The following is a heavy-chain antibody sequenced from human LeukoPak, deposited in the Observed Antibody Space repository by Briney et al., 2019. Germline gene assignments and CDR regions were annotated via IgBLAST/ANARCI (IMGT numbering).Heavy chain of an antibody. CDR1: GYSISSGYY. J-gene: IGHJ4*02. CDR2: IYHSGTI. CDR3: ARGLGRQQLVSPFDY. Sequence: SETLSLTCTVSGYSISSGYYWGWIRQPPGKGLEWLASIYHSGTIYYNPSLKSRVTISVDTSKNQFSLKLTSVTAADTAVYYCARGLGRQQLVSPFDYWGQGTLVTVSS. D-gene: IGHD6-13*01. V-gene: IGHV4-38-2*02.